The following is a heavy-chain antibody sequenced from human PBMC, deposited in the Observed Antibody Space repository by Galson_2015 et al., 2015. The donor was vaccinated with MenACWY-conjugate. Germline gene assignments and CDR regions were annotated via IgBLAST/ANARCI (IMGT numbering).Heavy chain of an antibody. D-gene: IGHD2-2*02. CDR1: GFTFTDYW. CDR2: IKQDGSEK. J-gene: IGHJ4*02. V-gene: IGHV3-7*03. Sequence: SLRLSCAASGFTFTDYWMRWLRQAPGKGLEWVANIKQDGSEKYYVDSVKGRFTVSRDNAKNSLYLQMNSLRAEDTAVYYCARDRIPQCYFDYWGQGTPVTVSS. CDR3: ARDRIPQCYFDY.